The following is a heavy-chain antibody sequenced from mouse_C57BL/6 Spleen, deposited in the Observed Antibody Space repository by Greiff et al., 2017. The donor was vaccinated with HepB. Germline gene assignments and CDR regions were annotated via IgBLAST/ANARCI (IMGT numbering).Heavy chain of an antibody. V-gene: IGHV6-3*01. CDR2: IRLKSDNYAT. Sequence: DVKLQESGGGLVQPGGSMKLSCVASGFTFSNYWMNWVRQSPEKGLEWVAQIRLKSDNYATHYAESVKGRFTISRDDSKSSVYLQMNNLRAEDTGIYYCTGRIYYGSSYYFDYWGQGTTLTVSS. CDR1: GFTFSNYW. CDR3: TGRIYYGSSYYFDY. J-gene: IGHJ2*01. D-gene: IGHD1-1*01.